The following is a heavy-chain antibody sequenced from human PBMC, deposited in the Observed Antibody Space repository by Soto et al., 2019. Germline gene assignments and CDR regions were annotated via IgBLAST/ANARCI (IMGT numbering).Heavy chain of an antibody. V-gene: IGHV3-21*01. CDR2: ISSSSSYI. D-gene: IGHD3-22*01. Sequence: GGSLRLSCAASGFTFSSYSMNWVRQAPGKGLEWVSSISSSSSYIYYADSVKGRFTISRDNAKNSLYLQMNSLRAEDTAVYYCARDWFVTMILGRFDLWGRGTLVTVSS. J-gene: IGHJ2*01. CDR3: ARDWFVTMILGRFDL. CDR1: GFTFSSYS.